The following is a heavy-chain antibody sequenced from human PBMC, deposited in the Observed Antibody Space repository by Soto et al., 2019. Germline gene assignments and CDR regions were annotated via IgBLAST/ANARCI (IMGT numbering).Heavy chain of an antibody. Sequence: GGSLRLSCAASGFTFSSYGMHWVRQAPGKGLEWVAVISYDGSNKYYADSVKGRFTISRDNSKNTLYLQMNSLRAEDTAVYYCAKDQDTAMVSSFDYWGQGILVTVSS. D-gene: IGHD5-18*01. CDR3: AKDQDTAMVSSFDY. V-gene: IGHV3-30*18. J-gene: IGHJ4*02. CDR1: GFTFSSYG. CDR2: ISYDGSNK.